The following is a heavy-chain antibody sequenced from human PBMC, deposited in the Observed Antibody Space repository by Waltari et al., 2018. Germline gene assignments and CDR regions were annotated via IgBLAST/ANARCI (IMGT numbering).Heavy chain of an antibody. Sequence: QLQLQESGPGLVKPSETLSLTCTVSGGSISSSSYYWGWIRQPPGKGLEWIGSIYYSGSTYYNPSLKSRVTISVDTSKNQFSLKLSSVTAADTAVYYCARLRVVRGVPVYMDVWGKGTTVTVSS. V-gene: IGHV4-39*01. CDR3: ARLRVVRGVPVYMDV. J-gene: IGHJ6*03. D-gene: IGHD3-10*01. CDR1: GGSISSSSYY. CDR2: IYYSGST.